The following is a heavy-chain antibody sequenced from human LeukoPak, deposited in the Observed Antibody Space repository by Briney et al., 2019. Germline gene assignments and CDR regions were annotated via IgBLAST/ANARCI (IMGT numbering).Heavy chain of an antibody. CDR1: GYTFTSYY. J-gene: IGHJ4*02. D-gene: IGHD3-16*01. CDR2: INPSGGST. V-gene: IGHV1-46*01. CDR3: AKDPRRMARLITFGGGRPYYFDY. Sequence: ASVKVSCKASGYTFTSYYMHWVRQAPGQGLEWMGIINPSGGSTSYAQKFQGRVTMTRDMSTSTVYMELNSLRAEDTAVYYCAKDPRRMARLITFGGGRPYYFDYWGQGTLVTVSS.